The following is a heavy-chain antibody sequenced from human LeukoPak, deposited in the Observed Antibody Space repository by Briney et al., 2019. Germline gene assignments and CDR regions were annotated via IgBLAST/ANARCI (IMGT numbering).Heavy chain of an antibody. CDR2: ISYDGSNK. D-gene: IGHD1-14*01. CDR1: GFTFSSYG. V-gene: IGHV3-30*18. J-gene: IGHJ4*02. Sequence: GGSLRLSCAASGFTFSSYGMHWVRQAPGKGLEWVAVISYDGSNKYYADSVKGRFTISRDNSKNTLYLQMNSLRAEDTAVYYCAKDHENLDYWGQGTLVTVSS. CDR3: AKDHENLDY.